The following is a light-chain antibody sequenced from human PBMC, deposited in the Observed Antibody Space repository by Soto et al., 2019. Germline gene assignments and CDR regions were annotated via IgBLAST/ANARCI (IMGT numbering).Light chain of an antibody. CDR2: DVS. Sequence: QSALTQPASVSGSPGQSITISCTGTSSDVGGYNYGSWYQQHPGKAPKLMIYDVSNRPSGVSNRFSGSKSGNTASLTISGLQAEDEADYYCSSYTSSSTPVLFGGGTKLTVL. CDR1: SSDVGGYNY. V-gene: IGLV2-14*01. J-gene: IGLJ2*01. CDR3: SSYTSSSTPVL.